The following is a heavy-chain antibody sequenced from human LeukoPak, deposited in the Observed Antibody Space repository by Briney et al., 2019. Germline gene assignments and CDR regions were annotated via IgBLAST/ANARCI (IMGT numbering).Heavy chain of an antibody. CDR3: ARWGRVGATSYAFDI. CDR2: IYYSGST. V-gene: IGHV4-39*07. D-gene: IGHD1-26*01. J-gene: IGHJ3*02. CDR1: GGSISSSSYY. Sequence: SETLSLTCTVSGGSISSSSYYWGWIRQPPGKGLEWIGSIYYSGSTYYNPSLKSRVTISVDTSKNQFSLKLSSVTAADTAVYYCARWGRVGATSYAFDIWGQGTMATVSS.